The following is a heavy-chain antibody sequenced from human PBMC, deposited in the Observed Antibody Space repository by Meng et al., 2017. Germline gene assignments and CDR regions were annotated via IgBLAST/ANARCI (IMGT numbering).Heavy chain of an antibody. CDR1: GGTFSSYA. Sequence: QGSAGQFGAGGKKPGSSVKVSCKASGGTFSSYAISWVRQAPGQGLEWMGGIIPIFGTANYAQKFQGRVTITADESTSTAYMELSSLRSEDTAVYYCASNDGTGDRTEGDYWGQGTLVTVSS. J-gene: IGHJ4*02. V-gene: IGHV1-69*01. D-gene: IGHD7-27*01. CDR2: IIPIFGTA. CDR3: ASNDGTGDRTEGDY.